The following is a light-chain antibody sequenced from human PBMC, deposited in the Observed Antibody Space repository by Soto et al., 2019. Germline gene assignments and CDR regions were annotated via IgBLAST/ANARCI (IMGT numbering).Light chain of an antibody. CDR1: QSISSW. CDR3: QQYSSNLFT. Sequence: DIQMTQSPSTLSASVGDRVTITCRASQSISSWLAWYQQIPGKAPTLLIYDASSLQSGVPSRFSGGGSGTEFTLTISSPRPDDFATYYCQQYSSNLFTFGPGTKVDI. CDR2: DAS. V-gene: IGKV1-5*01. J-gene: IGKJ3*01.